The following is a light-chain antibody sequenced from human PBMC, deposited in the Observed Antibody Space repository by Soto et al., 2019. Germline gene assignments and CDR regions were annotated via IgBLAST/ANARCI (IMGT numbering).Light chain of an antibody. J-gene: IGLJ1*01. V-gene: IGLV2-14*01. CDR3: SSYTSSTTQYV. CDR1: SSDVGGYNH. CDR2: EVS. Sequence: QSALTQPASVSGSPGQSITISCTGTSSDVGGYNHVSWYQQHPGKAPKVMIYEVSNRPSGVSNRFSGSKSVNTASLTISGLQAEDEADYYCSSYTSSTTQYVFGTGTKLTVL.